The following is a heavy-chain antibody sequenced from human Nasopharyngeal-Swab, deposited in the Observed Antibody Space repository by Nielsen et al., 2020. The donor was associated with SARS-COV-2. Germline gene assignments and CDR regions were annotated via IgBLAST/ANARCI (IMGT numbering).Heavy chain of an antibody. D-gene: IGHD3-22*01. CDR1: GFTFSSYA. J-gene: IGHJ6*02. CDR2: ISGSGGST. V-gene: IGHV3-23*01. CDR3: ARKNYYDSSGYYLVHFYYYYYDMDV. Sequence: GESLKISCAASGFTFSSYAMSWVRQAPGKGLEWVSAISGSGGSTYYADSVKGRFTISRDNSKNTLYLQMNSLRAEDTAVYYCARKNYYDSSGYYLVHFYYYYYDMDVWGQGTTVTVSS.